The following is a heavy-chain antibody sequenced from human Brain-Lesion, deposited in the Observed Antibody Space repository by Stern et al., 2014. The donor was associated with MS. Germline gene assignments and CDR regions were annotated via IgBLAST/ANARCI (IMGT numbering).Heavy chain of an antibody. CDR1: GGSVSSTSYA. D-gene: IGHD2-15*01. J-gene: IGHJ5*02. CDR3: AGEEDIRYCSGGSCTGNWFDP. V-gene: IGHV4-39*01. Sequence: QVQLVQSGPGLVKPSETLSLTCTVAGGSVSSTSYAWAWIRQPPGKGLEWIGTIYYSGNTYYSPSLKSRLTISLDTSKNQVSLQLRSVTAADTAVYYCAGEEDIRYCSGGSCTGNWFDPWGQGTLVTVSS. CDR2: IYYSGNT.